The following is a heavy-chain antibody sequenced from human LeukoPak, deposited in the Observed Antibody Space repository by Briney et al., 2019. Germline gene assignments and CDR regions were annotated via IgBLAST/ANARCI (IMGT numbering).Heavy chain of an antibody. Sequence: RPSETLSLTCTVSGGSISSYYWSWIRQPPGKGLEWIGYIYYSGNTNYKPSLKSRVTISLDVSKNQFSLKLSSVTAADTAVYYCARDFRGSVDAFDIWGQGTMVAVSS. CDR1: GGSISSYY. J-gene: IGHJ3*02. V-gene: IGHV4-59*01. CDR3: ARDFRGSVDAFDI. CDR2: IYYSGNT.